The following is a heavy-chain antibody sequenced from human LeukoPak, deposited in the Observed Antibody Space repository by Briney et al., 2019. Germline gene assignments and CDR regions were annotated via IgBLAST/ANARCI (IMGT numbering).Heavy chain of an antibody. D-gene: IGHD2-15*01. V-gene: IGHV4-59*08. J-gene: IGHJ4*02. CDR2: IYYSGST. CDR3: ARNSCPSGSCYDNRGYFDY. CDR1: GGSISNYY. Sequence: SETLSLTCTASGGSISNYYWSWIRQPPGKGLEWIGYIYYSGSTNYNPSLKSRVTISVDTSKNQFSLKLSSVTAADTAVYYCARNSCPSGSCYDNRGYFDYWGQGTLVTVSS.